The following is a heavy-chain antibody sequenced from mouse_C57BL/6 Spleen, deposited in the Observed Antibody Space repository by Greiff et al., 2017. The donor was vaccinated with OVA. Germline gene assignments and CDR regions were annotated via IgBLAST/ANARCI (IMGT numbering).Heavy chain of an antibody. D-gene: IGHD1-1*01. V-gene: IGHV3-6*01. CDR1: GYSITSGYY. J-gene: IGHJ2*01. Sequence: DVKLQESGPGLVKPSQSLSLTCSVTGYSITSGYYWNWIRQFPGNKLEWMGYISYDGSNNYNPSLKNRISITRDTSKNQFFLKLNSVTTEDTATYYCAREDYDGSIGYWGQGTTLTVSS. CDR2: ISYDGSN. CDR3: AREDYDGSIGY.